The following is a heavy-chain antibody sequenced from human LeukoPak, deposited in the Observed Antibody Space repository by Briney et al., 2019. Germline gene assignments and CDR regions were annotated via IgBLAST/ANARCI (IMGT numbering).Heavy chain of an antibody. V-gene: IGHV1-2*02. CDR2: INPNNGDT. CDR1: GYTFTGDY. Sequence: ASVKVSCKASGYTFTGDYVHWVRRAPGQGLEWMAWINPNNGDTNSAQKFQGRVTITRDTSISTAYMELSRLRSDDTAVYYCARVNNSSWYYFDYWGQGTLVTVPS. CDR3: ARVNNSSWYYFDY. J-gene: IGHJ4*02. D-gene: IGHD6-13*01.